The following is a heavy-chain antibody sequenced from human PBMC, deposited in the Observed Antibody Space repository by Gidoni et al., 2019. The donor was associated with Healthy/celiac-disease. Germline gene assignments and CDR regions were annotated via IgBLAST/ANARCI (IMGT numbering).Heavy chain of an antibody. CDR1: GFTFSDHY. CDR2: TRNKANSYTT. J-gene: IGHJ3*02. Sequence: EVQLVESGGGLVQPGGSLRLSCAASGFTFSDHYMDWVRQAPGKGLEWVGRTRNKANSYTTEYAASVKGRFTISRDDSKNSLYLQMNSLKTEDTAVYYCARPSNIISAFDIWGQGTMVTVSS. CDR3: ARPSNIISAFDI. D-gene: IGHD3-10*01. V-gene: IGHV3-72*01.